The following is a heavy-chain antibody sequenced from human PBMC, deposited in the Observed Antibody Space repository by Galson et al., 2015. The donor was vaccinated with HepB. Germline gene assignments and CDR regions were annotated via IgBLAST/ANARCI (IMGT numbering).Heavy chain of an antibody. Sequence: QSGAEVKKPGESLKISCKASGYTFTDYYLHWVRRAPGQGLEWMGWINPNTGGATYAQKFQGRVTMTRDTSINTAYVELRRLRSDDTATYYCVRVRRYFDWYRPGRDYFDYWGQGTLVTVSS. V-gene: IGHV1-2*02. CDR1: GYTFTDYY. J-gene: IGHJ4*02. CDR3: VRVRRYFDWYRPGRDYFDY. CDR2: INPNTGGA. D-gene: IGHD3-9*01.